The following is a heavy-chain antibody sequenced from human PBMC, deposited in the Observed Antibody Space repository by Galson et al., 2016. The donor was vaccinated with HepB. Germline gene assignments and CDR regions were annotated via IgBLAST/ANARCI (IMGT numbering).Heavy chain of an antibody. CDR3: AKGAGGWYDY. V-gene: IGHV1-3*01. J-gene: IGHJ4*02. CDR1: GYIFTSYY. CDR2: IHAGNGNT. D-gene: IGHD6-19*01. Sequence: SVKVSCKASGYIFTSYYIHWVRQAPGQRLEWMGWIHAGNGNTRYSQKFPGRVTITRDSSATTAYMEVSSLTSEDSAIYYCAKGAGGWYDYWGQGTLVTVSS.